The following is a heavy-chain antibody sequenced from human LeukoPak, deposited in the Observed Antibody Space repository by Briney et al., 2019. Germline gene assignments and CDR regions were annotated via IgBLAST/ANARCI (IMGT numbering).Heavy chain of an antibody. CDR3: ARAGLSGSYGFDY. V-gene: IGHV3-21*01. Sequence: GGSLRLSCAASGFTFSSYSMNWVRQAPGKGLEWVSSISSSSSYIYYADSVKGRFTISRDNAKNSLYLQMNSLRAEDTAVYYCARAGLSGSYGFDYWGQGTLVTVSS. J-gene: IGHJ4*02. CDR1: GFTFSSYS. CDR2: ISSSSSYI. D-gene: IGHD1-26*01.